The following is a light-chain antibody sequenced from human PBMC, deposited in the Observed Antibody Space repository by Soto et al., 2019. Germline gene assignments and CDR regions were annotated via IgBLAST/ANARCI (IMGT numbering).Light chain of an antibody. CDR2: EVN. CDR3: TSYTSRNDFVV. CDR1: SNDVGGYKY. V-gene: IGLV2-14*03. J-gene: IGLJ2*01. Sequence: QSALTQPASVSGAPGQSITISCTGTSNDVGGYKYVSWYQQRPGTAPKLIMFEVNNRPSGVSDRFSGSRSANTASLTVSGLQAEDETDYYCTSYTSRNDFVVFGGGTKLTVL.